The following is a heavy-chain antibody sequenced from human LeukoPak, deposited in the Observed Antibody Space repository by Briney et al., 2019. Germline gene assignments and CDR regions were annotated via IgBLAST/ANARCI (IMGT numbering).Heavy chain of an antibody. D-gene: IGHD3-22*01. CDR1: GGSISSSSYY. J-gene: IGHJ4*02. V-gene: IGHV4-39*01. CDR2: IYYSGST. Sequence: PSETLSLTCTVSGGSISSSSYYWGWIRQPPGKRLEWIGSIYYSGSTYYNPSLKSRVTISVDTSKNQFSLKLSSVTAADTAVYYSARHYHDSSGPYFAYWRQGTLVTVSS. CDR3: ARHYHDSSGPYFAY.